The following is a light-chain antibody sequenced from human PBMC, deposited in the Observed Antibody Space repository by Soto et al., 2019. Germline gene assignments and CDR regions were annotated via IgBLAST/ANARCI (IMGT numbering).Light chain of an antibody. Sequence: PGDRVTLSCRASQSVDINLAWYQQKPGQAPRLLIYGASTRAIDMPGRFSGRGSGTEFTLTISSLQSEDFAVYYCQQYRNWPRTVGQGTKVDIK. V-gene: IGKV3-15*01. CDR2: GAS. CDR3: QQYRNWPRT. CDR1: QSVDIN. J-gene: IGKJ1*01.